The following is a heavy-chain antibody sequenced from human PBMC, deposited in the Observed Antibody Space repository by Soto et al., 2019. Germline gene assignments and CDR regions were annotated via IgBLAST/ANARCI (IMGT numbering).Heavy chain of an antibody. CDR3: AKRIYYYGSGSTFQGYYYMDV. CDR1: GFTFSSYA. D-gene: IGHD3-10*01. Sequence: GGSLRLSCAASGFTFSSYAMSWVRQAPGKGLEWVSAISGSGGSTYYADSVKGRFTISRDNSKNTLYLQMNSLRAEDTAVYYCAKRIYYYGSGSTFQGYYYMDVWGKGTTVTVSS. CDR2: ISGSGGST. J-gene: IGHJ6*03. V-gene: IGHV3-23*01.